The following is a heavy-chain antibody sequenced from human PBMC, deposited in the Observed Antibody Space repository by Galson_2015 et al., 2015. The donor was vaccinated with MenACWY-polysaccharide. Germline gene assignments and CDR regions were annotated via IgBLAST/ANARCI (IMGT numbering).Heavy chain of an antibody. CDR2: IYWDDEK. J-gene: IGHJ1*01. Sequence: PALATPTQPPTLPCTSSGFSLRSRGVGVGWLRQPPAKALEWLALIYWDDEKRYSPSLESRLTITKDTSRNQVVLTLANIDPVDTATYYCARADFRHWGQGTLVTVSS. CDR3: ARADFRH. V-gene: IGHV2-5*02. CDR1: GFSLRSRGVG.